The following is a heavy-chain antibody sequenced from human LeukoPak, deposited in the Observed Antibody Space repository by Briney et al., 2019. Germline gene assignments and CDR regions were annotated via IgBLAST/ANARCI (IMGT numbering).Heavy chain of an antibody. CDR1: GGAISSYY. J-gene: IGHJ5*02. Sequence: SETLSLTCTVSGGAISSYYWSWIRQPAGKGLEWIGRIYTSGSTNYNPSLKSRVTMSVDTSKNQFSLKLSSVTAADTGVYYCARGVRYSSGWNNWFDPWGQGTLVTVSS. V-gene: IGHV4-4*07. CDR2: IYTSGST. CDR3: ARGVRYSSGWNNWFDP. D-gene: IGHD6-25*01.